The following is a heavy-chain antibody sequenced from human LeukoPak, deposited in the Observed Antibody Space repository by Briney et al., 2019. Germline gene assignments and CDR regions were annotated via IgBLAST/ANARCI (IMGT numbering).Heavy chain of an antibody. CDR1: GFTVSSNY. Sequence: PGGSLRLSCAASGFTVSSNYMSWVRQAPGKGLEWVSVFYSGIGTYYADSVKGRFTISSDNSKNTLYLQMNSLRAEDTAVYYCARGGGSSGYDKTLGGYWGQGTLVTVSS. CDR2: FYSGIGT. D-gene: IGHD5-12*01. CDR3: ARGGGSSGYDKTLGGY. V-gene: IGHV3-53*01. J-gene: IGHJ4*02.